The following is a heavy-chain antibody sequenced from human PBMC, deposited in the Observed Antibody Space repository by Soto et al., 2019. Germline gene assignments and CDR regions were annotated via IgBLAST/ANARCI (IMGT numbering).Heavy chain of an antibody. V-gene: IGHV4-31*03. Sequence: QVQLQESGPGLVKPSQTLSLTCTVSGDAVSSSSYYWSWIRQHPGKGLEWIGYIHHSGTTYSNPSLKSRITLSVDTSKNQFSLRLSSVTAADTAVYYCASGLGYKAWGQGTLVTVSS. J-gene: IGHJ5*02. CDR1: GDAVSSSSYY. CDR3: ASGLGYKA. D-gene: IGHD5-12*01. CDR2: IHHSGTT.